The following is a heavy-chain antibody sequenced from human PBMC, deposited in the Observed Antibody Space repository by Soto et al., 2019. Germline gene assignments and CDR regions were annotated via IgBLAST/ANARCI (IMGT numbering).Heavy chain of an antibody. CDR3: ARGNKDYYDSSGSDPSFDY. V-gene: IGHV3-33*01. J-gene: IGHJ4*02. CDR1: GFTFSSYG. D-gene: IGHD3-22*01. CDR2: IWYDGSNK. Sequence: QPGGSLRLSCAASGFTFSSYGMHWVRQAPGKGLEWVAVIWYDGSNKYYADSVKGRFTISRDNSKNTLYLQMNSLRAEDTAVYYCARGNKDYYDSSGSDPSFDYWGQGTLVTVSS.